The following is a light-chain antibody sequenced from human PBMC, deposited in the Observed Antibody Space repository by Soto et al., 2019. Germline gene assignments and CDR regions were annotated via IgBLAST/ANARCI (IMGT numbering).Light chain of an antibody. J-gene: IGKJ1*01. CDR2: AAS. CDR3: QKYNSALST. Sequence: DIPMTQSPSSLSASVGDRVTISCRASQDSDTYLAWYQQKPGKVPTLLIYAASTLQSGVPSRFSGSGSGTDFTLTITSLQPEDVATYYCQKYNSALSTVGQGTKVEIK. CDR1: QDSDTY. V-gene: IGKV1-27*01.